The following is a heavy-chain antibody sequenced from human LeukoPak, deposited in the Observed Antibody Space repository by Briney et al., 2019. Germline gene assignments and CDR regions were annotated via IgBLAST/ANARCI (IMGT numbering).Heavy chain of an antibody. CDR2: IKQDGSEK. CDR1: GFIFSSYW. CDR3: ARDLNYYDNSGYHI. J-gene: IGHJ4*02. D-gene: IGHD3-22*01. Sequence: GGSLRLSRAASGFIFSSYWMSWVRQAPGQGLEWVANIKQDGSEKYYVDSVKGRFTISRDNAKNSLYLQMNSLRAEDTAVYYRARDLNYYDNSGYHIWGQGTLVTVSS. V-gene: IGHV3-7*03.